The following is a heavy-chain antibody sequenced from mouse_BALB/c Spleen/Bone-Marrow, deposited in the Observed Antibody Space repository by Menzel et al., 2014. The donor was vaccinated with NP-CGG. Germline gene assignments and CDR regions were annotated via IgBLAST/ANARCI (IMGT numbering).Heavy chain of an antibody. CDR2: IYPGDGDT. D-gene: IGHD4-1*01. CDR3: ATTGTGAY. J-gene: IGHJ3*01. V-gene: IGHV1-82*01. CDR1: GYAFSSSW. Sequence: VQLQQSGPELVKPGASVKISCKASGYAFSSSWMNWVKQRPGQGLEWTGRIYPGDGDTNYNGKFKGKATLTADKSSSTAYMQLSSLTSVDSAVYFCATTGTGAYWGQGTLVTVSA.